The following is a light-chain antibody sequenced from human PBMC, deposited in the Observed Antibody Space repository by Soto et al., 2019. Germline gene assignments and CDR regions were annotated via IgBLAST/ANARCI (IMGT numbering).Light chain of an antibody. Sequence: QSVLTQPPSASGTPGQRVAISCSGSSSNVGSSTVNWYQHLPGTAPKVLIYSNNQRPSGVPDRFSGSKSGTSASLAISGLQSEDEADYYCAAWDDGLNGFWVFGTGTKVTVL. CDR3: AAWDDGLNGFWV. CDR2: SNN. V-gene: IGLV1-44*01. CDR1: SSNVGSST. J-gene: IGLJ1*01.